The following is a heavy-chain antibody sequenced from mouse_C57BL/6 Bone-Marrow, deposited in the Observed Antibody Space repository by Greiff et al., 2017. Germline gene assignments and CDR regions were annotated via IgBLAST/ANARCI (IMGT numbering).Heavy chain of an antibody. CDR3: AREFSYYGSSWGMDY. CDR1: GYSFTGYY. D-gene: IGHD1-1*01. Sequence: EVQLQQSGPELVKPGASVKISCKASGYSFTGYYMNWVKQSPEKSLEWIGEINPSTGGTTYNQKFKAKATLTVDKSSSTAYMQLKSLTSEDSAVYYCAREFSYYGSSWGMDYWGQGTSVTVSS. CDR2: INPSTGGT. V-gene: IGHV1-42*01. J-gene: IGHJ4*01.